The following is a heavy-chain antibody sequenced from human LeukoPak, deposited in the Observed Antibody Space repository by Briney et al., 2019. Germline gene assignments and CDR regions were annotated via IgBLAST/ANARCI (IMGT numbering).Heavy chain of an antibody. CDR1: GGTFSSYA. J-gene: IGHJ4*02. Sequence: ASVKVSCKASGGTFSSYAISWVRQAPGQGLEWMGGIIPIFGTASYAQKFQGRVAITTDESTSTAYMELSSLRSEDTAVYYCARVPSGSYGGYFDYWGQGTLVTVSS. CDR2: IIPIFGTA. D-gene: IGHD1-26*01. V-gene: IGHV1-69*05. CDR3: ARVPSGSYGGYFDY.